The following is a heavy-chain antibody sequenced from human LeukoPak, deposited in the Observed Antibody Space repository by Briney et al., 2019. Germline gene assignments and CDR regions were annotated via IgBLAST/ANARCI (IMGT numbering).Heavy chain of an antibody. D-gene: IGHD3/OR15-3a*01. Sequence: GGSLRLSCAASGFTFSSYWMHWVRQAPGQGLVWVSNMNSDGSITNYADSVKGRFTISRDNAKNTLYLQMNSLGVEDTGIYYCAKENESPDLWGQGTLVTVSS. CDR1: GFTFSSYW. CDR2: MNSDGSIT. V-gene: IGHV3-74*01. J-gene: IGHJ4*02. CDR3: AKENESPDL.